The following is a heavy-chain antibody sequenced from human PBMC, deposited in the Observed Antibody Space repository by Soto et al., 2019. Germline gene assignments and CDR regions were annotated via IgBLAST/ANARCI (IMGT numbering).Heavy chain of an antibody. Sequence: SETLSLTCAVYGGSFSGYYWTWIRQPPGTGLEWIGEINHSGSTNYNPSLKSRVTISVDTSKNQFSLKLTSVTAADTAVYYCAIDQITGLFDYWGQGTLVTVSS. CDR1: GGSFSGYY. CDR2: INHSGST. D-gene: IGHD2-8*02. V-gene: IGHV4-34*01. CDR3: AIDQITGLFDY. J-gene: IGHJ4*02.